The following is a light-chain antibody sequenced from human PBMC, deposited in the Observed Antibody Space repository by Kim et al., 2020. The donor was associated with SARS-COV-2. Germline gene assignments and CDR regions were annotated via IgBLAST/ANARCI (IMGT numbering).Light chain of an antibody. CDR3: QQYDKWPRT. V-gene: IGKV3-15*01. Sequence: VSPGERATLSCTASQSVRSNLAWYQQKPGQAPRLLISAASTRATGIPVRFSGGGSGTDFTLTICSLQSEDFAVYYCQQYDKWPRTFGQGTKVDIK. CDR2: AAS. CDR1: QSVRSN. J-gene: IGKJ1*01.